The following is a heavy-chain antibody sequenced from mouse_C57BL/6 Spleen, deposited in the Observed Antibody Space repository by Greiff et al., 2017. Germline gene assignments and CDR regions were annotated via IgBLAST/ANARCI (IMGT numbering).Heavy chain of an antibody. CDR2: ISGGGGNT. CDR1: GFTFSSYT. D-gene: IGHD4-1*01. V-gene: IGHV5-9*01. Sequence: EVKLEESGGGLVKPGGSLKLSCAASGFTFSSYTMSWVRQTPEKRLEWVATISGGGGNTYYPDSVKGRFTISRDNAKNTLYLQMSSLRSEDTALYYCARHNWYYFDYWGQGTTLTVSS. J-gene: IGHJ2*01. CDR3: ARHNWYYFDY.